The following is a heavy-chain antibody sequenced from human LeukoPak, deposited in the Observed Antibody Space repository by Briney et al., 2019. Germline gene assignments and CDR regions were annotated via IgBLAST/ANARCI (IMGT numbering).Heavy chain of an antibody. CDR1: GFTFSSYA. CDR3: AKGDPYDFWSGYHTVFDY. J-gene: IGHJ4*02. CDR2: ISGSGGST. D-gene: IGHD3-3*01. Sequence: PGGSLRLSCAASGFTFSSYAMSWVRQAPGKGLEWVSAISGSGGSTYYADSVKGRFTISRDNSKNTLYLQMNSLRAEDTAVYYCAKGDPYDFWSGYHTVFDYWGQGTLVTVSS. V-gene: IGHV3-23*01.